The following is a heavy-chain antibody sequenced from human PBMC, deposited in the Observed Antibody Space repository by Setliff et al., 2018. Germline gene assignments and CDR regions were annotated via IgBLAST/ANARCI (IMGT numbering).Heavy chain of an antibody. J-gene: IGHJ4*02. CDR1: GFTFSNYA. V-gene: IGHV3-48*03. D-gene: IGHD6-19*01. CDR2: ISSSGSTI. Sequence: GGSLRLSCAASGFTFSNYAMNWVRQAPGKGLEWVSYISSSGSTIYYVDSVKGRFTISRDNAKNSLYLQMNSLRAEDTAVYYCARYSSGWFFDYWGQGTPVTVSS. CDR3: ARYSSGWFFDY.